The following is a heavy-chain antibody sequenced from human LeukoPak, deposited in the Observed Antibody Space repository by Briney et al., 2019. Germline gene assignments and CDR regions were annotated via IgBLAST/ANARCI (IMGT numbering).Heavy chain of an antibody. Sequence: HPGGSLRLSCAASGFTFSSYAMSWVRQAPGKGLEWVSAISGSGGSTYYADSVKGRFTISRDNAKNSLYLQMNSLRAEDTAVYYCASGSDILTGYQLGHDYWGQGTLVTVSS. CDR3: ASGSDILTGYQLGHDY. J-gene: IGHJ4*02. CDR1: GFTFSSYA. CDR2: ISGSGGST. V-gene: IGHV3-23*01. D-gene: IGHD3-9*01.